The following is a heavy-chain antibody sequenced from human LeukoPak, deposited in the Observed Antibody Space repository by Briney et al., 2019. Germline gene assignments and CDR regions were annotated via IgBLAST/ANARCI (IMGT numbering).Heavy chain of an antibody. D-gene: IGHD3-10*01. V-gene: IGHV3-30*01. J-gene: IGHJ4*02. CDR3: AELLWFGDPFDY. CDR2: ISYDGSNK. Sequence: GRSLRLSCAASGFTFSSYAMHWVRQAPGKGLEWVAVISYDGSNKYCADSVKGRFTISRDNSKNTLYLQMNSLRAEDTAVYYCAELLWFGDPFDYWGRGTLVTVSS. CDR1: GFTFSSYA.